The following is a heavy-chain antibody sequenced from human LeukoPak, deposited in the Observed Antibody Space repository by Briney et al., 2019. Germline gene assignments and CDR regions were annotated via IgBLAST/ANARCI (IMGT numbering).Heavy chain of an antibody. J-gene: IGHJ4*02. CDR1: GFTFNIYE. Sequence: GGSLRLSCAASGFTFNIYEMNWVRQAPGKGPEWISYISSSGRSIYYADSVKGRFTISRDNAKNSVYLQMNSLRAEDTAVYYCATDDNSGSDYWGQGTLVTVSS. D-gene: IGHD3-22*01. CDR2: ISSSGRSI. V-gene: IGHV3-48*03. CDR3: ATDDNSGSDY.